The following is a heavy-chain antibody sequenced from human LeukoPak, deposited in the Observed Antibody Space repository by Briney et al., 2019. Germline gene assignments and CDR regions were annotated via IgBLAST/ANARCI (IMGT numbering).Heavy chain of an antibody. CDR1: GYTFTSYD. CDR2: MNPNSGNT. D-gene: IGHD3-22*01. CDR3: AIYKFQSYYDNSGYYGGFDY. J-gene: IGHJ4*02. Sequence: ASVKVSCKASGYTFTSYDINWVRQATGQGLEWMGWMNPNSGNTGYAQKFQGRVTITRNTSISTAYMELNSLRSEDTALYFCAIYKFQSYYDNSGYYGGFDYWGQGTLVTVSS. V-gene: IGHV1-8*01.